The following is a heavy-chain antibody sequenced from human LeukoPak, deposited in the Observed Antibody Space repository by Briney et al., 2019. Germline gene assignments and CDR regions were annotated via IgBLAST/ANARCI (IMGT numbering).Heavy chain of an antibody. CDR2: IKYSGNT. CDR3: ARDPRTTTSRNWFDP. V-gene: IGHV4-34*01. J-gene: IGHJ5*02. D-gene: IGHD1/OR15-1a*01. Sequence: SETLSLTCAVYGGSLSGYYWSWIRQPPGKGLEWIGEIKYSGNTNYNPSLKSRVTMSVDMSKNQISLKLNSVTAADTAVYYCARDPRTTTSRNWFDPWGQGTLVTVSA. CDR1: GGSLSGYY.